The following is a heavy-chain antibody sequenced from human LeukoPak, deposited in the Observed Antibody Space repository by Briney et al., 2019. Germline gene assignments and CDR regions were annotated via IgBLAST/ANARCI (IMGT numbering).Heavy chain of an antibody. V-gene: IGHV3-30-3*01. D-gene: IGHD3-3*01. J-gene: IGHJ4*02. Sequence: GRSLRLSCAASGFTFCNYAMHWVRQAPGKGLEWVAVISYDGSNKYYADSVKGRFTISRDNSKNTLYLQMNSLRAEDTAVYYCARVALEWLFRYYFDYWGQGTLVTVSS. CDR2: ISYDGSNK. CDR1: GFTFCNYA. CDR3: ARVALEWLFRYYFDY.